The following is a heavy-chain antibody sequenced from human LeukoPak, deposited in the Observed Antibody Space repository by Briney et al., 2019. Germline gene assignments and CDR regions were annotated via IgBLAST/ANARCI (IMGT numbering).Heavy chain of an antibody. CDR2: IYYSGST. CDR3: ARLPSFGELANVAFDI. Sequence: SETLSLTCTVSGGSISSSSYYWGWIRQPPGKGLEWIGSIYYSGSTYYNPSLKSRVTISVDASKNQFSLKLSSVTAADTAVYYCARLPSFGELANVAFDIWGQGTMVTVSS. D-gene: IGHD3-10*01. CDR1: GGSISSSSYY. V-gene: IGHV4-39*01. J-gene: IGHJ3*02.